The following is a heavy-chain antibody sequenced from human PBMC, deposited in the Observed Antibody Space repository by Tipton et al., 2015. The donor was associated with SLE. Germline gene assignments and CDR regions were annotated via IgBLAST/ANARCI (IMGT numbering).Heavy chain of an antibody. J-gene: IGHJ6*02. CDR1: GGSFSGYY. Sequence: TLSLTCAVYGGSFSGYYWSWIRQPPGKGLEWIGEINRSGSTNYNPSLKSRVTISVDTSKNQFSLKLSSVTAADTAVYYCARSRGGPIVEMGMDVWGQGTTVTVSS. CDR2: INRSGST. D-gene: IGHD2-21*01. CDR3: ARSRGGPIVEMGMDV. V-gene: IGHV4-34*01.